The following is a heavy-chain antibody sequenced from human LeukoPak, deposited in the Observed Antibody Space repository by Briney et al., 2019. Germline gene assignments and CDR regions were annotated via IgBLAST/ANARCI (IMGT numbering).Heavy chain of an antibody. V-gene: IGHV1-2*02. CDR3: ARGTQYYYDSSGSPLYYFDY. J-gene: IGHJ4*02. Sequence: APVKVSCKASGYTFTGYYMHWVRQAPGQGLEWMGWINPNSGGTNYAQKFQGRVTMTRDTSISTAYMELSRLRSDDTAVYYCARGTQYYYDSSGSPLYYFDYWGQGTLVTVSS. CDR1: GYTFTGYY. D-gene: IGHD3-22*01. CDR2: INPNSGGT.